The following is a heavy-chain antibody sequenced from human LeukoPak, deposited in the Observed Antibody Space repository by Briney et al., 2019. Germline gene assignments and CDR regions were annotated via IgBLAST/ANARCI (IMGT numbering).Heavy chain of an antibody. Sequence: PGGSLRLSCAASGFTFSDYYMSWIRQAPGKGLEWVSYISSSGSTIYYADSVKGRFTISRDNAKNSLYLQMNSLRDEDMAVYYCASDRDGLRGYFDYWCQGTLVTVSS. D-gene: IGHD5-24*01. V-gene: IGHV3-11*04. J-gene: IGHJ4*02. CDR3: ASDRDGLRGYFDY. CDR2: ISSSGSTI. CDR1: GFTFSDYY.